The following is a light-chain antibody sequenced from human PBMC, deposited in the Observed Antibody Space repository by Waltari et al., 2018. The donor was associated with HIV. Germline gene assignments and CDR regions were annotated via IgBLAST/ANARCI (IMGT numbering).Light chain of an antibody. J-gene: IGLJ3*02. CDR1: SSDVGGYKY. CDR3: CSYAGSSTLL. V-gene: IGLV2-23*02. Sequence: QSALTQPASVSGSPGQSITISCTGASSDVGGYKYVSWYQHHPGKAPKLMIYDVSERPSGVSNRFSGSKSDNTASLTISGLQAEDEADYYCCSYAGSSTLLFGGGTKVTVL. CDR2: DVS.